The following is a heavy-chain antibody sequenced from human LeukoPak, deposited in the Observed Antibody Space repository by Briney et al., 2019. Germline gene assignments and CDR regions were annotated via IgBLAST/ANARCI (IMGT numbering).Heavy chain of an antibody. V-gene: IGHV3-48*03. CDR3: ARGGSRWFLYYFDY. J-gene: IGHJ4*02. D-gene: IGHD3-3*01. CDR1: GFTFSSHE. CDR2: ISSSVSTI. Sequence: GGSLRLSCAASGFTFSSHEMNWVRQAPGKGLEWISYISSSVSTIYYADSVKGRFTISRDNAKNSLFLQMNSLRAEDTAIYYCARGGSRWFLYYFDYWGQGTLVTVSS.